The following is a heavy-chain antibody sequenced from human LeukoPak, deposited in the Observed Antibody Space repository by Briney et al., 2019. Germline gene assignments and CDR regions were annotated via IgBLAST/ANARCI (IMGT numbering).Heavy chain of an antibody. CDR2: IYYSGST. Sequence: SETLSLTCTVYGGSISSYYWSWLRQPPGKGLEWIGYIYYSGSTNYNPSLKSRVTISVDTSKNQFSLKLSSVTAADTAVYYCARRPKRVIAATPRAFDIWGQGTMVTVSS. D-gene: IGHD2-15*01. V-gene: IGHV4-59*12. CDR3: ARRPKRVIAATPRAFDI. CDR1: GGSISSYY. J-gene: IGHJ3*02.